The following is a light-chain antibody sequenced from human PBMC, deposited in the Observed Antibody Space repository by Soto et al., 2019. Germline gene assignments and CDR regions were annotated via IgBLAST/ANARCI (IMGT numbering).Light chain of an antibody. Sequence: QSVLTQPPSASGTPGQRVTISCSGSLSNIGSNFIYWYQHLPGSAPKLLINSNNERPSGVPDRFSGSKSGTSASLAISGLRSEDEADYHCAAWDDSLRGVVFGGGTKLTVL. V-gene: IGLV1-47*02. CDR2: SNN. J-gene: IGLJ2*01. CDR3: AAWDDSLRGVV. CDR1: LSNIGSNF.